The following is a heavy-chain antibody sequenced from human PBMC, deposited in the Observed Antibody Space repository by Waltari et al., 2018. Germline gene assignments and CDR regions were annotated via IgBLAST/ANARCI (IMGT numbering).Heavy chain of an antibody. CDR1: GYTLTELS. D-gene: IGHD6-13*01. CDR2: FDPEDGET. V-gene: IGHV1-24*01. Sequence: QVQLVQSGAEVKKPGASVKVSCKVSGYTLTELSMHWVRQAPGKGLEWMGGFDPEDGETIYAQKFQGRVTMTEDTSTDTAYMELSSLRSEDTAVYYCATDVPGIAAAALATWYYGMDVWGQGTTVTVSS. CDR3: ATDVPGIAAAALATWYYGMDV. J-gene: IGHJ6*02.